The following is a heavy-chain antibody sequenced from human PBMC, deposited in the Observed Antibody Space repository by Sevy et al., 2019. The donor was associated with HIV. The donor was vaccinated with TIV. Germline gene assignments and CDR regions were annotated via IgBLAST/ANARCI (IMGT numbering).Heavy chain of an antibody. CDR1: GFTFSSYW. D-gene: IGHD6-13*01. CDR3: VRAIGAAGSY. V-gene: IGHV3-7*01. J-gene: IGHJ4*02. Sequence: LSLTCEASGFTFSSYWMSWVRQAPGKGLEWVANIKEDGSVKYYVESVKGRFTISRDNAKNSVYLQMNSLRAEDAALYYCVRAIGAAGSYWGLGTLVTVSS. CDR2: IKEDGSVK.